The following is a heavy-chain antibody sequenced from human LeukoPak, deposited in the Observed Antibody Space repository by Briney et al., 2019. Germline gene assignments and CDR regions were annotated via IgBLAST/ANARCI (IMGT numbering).Heavy chain of an antibody. J-gene: IGHJ6*03. CDR3: ARHNTYGYYYYYYYYFDF. D-gene: IGHD5-18*01. CDR1: GYSLSSGYY. Sequence: SETLSLTCAVSGYSLSSGYYWGWIRQPPGKRLEGIGSIYHSGSTYYNPSLKSRVTIAVDTSKNQFSLKLSSVTAAYTDVYYYARHNTYGYYYYYYYYFDFWGKGTTVTVSS. V-gene: IGHV4-38-2*01. CDR2: IYHSGST.